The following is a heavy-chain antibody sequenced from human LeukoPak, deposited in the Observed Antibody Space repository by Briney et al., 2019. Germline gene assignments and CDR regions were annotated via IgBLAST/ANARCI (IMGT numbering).Heavy chain of an antibody. CDR1: GFTFSDHY. V-gene: IGHV3-11*04. CDR3: ARNKRGDY. Sequence: GGSLRLSCAASGFTFSDHYMSWIRQSPGKGLEYISYISSTGKTIYYADSVRGRFTISRDNAKNSLYLQMNSLRAEDRAVYYCARNKRGDYWGQGALVTVSS. CDR2: ISSTGKTI. D-gene: IGHD1/OR15-1a*01. J-gene: IGHJ4*02.